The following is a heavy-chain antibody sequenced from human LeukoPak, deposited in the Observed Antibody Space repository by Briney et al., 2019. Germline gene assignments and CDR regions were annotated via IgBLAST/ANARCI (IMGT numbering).Heavy chain of an antibody. CDR1: GGTFSSYA. D-gene: IGHD2-2*01. Sequence: ASVKVSCKASGGTFSSYAISWVRQAPGQGLEWMGIINPSGGSTSYAQKFQGRVTMTRDTSTSTVYMELSSLRSEDTAVYYCARVMYCSSTSCYGDAFDIWGQGTMVTVSS. J-gene: IGHJ3*02. CDR3: ARVMYCSSTSCYGDAFDI. V-gene: IGHV1-46*01. CDR2: INPSGGST.